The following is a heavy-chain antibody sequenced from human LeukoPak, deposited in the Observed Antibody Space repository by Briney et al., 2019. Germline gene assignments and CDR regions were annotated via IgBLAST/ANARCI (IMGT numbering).Heavy chain of an antibody. CDR1: GFTFSSYA. CDR2: ISYDGSNK. D-gene: IGHD6-6*01. Sequence: GGPLRLSCAASGFTFSSYAMHWVRQAPGKGLEWVAVISYDGSNKYYADSVKGRFTISRDNSKNTLYLQMNSLRAEDTAVYYCARDREQLGDYYYYMDVWGKGTTVTVSS. V-gene: IGHV3-30*04. J-gene: IGHJ6*03. CDR3: ARDREQLGDYYYYMDV.